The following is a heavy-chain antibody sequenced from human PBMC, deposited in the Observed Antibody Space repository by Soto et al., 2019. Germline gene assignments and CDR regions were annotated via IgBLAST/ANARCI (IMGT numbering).Heavy chain of an antibody. CDR2: IYHSGST. V-gene: IGHV4-61*01. CDR3: ARAKLSGYCSGGSCYQVRPNWCDP. J-gene: IGHJ5*02. Sequence: EALQLTCTDSSGSVSGGSYYWSWIRQPPGKGRESIPYIYHSGSTNYNPSLKSRVTISVDTSKNHFSLKLSSVTAAETAVYYCARAKLSGYCSGGSCYQVRPNWCDPWGQGTLGLVSS. CDR1: SGSVSGGSYY. D-gene: IGHD2-15*01.